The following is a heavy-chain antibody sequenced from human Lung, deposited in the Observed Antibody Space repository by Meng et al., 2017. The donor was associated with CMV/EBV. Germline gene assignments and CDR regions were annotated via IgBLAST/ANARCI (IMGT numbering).Heavy chain of an antibody. CDR3: ARAFPRSTSFGVVVDY. CDR1: GFTFSKYD. CDR2: ISYDGNNQ. V-gene: IGHV3-30*04. J-gene: IGHJ4*01. D-gene: IGHD3-3*01. Sequence: GESLKISCAGSGFTFSKYDMDWVRQAPGKGLEWVAFISYDGNNQYYADSVKGRFTISRDNSKNTLYLQMNSLRAEDTALYYCARAFPRSTSFGVVVDYWGHGTLVTVSS.